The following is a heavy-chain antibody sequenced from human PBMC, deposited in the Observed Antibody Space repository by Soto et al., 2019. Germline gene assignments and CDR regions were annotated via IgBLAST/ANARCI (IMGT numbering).Heavy chain of an antibody. V-gene: IGHV4-30-4*01. CDR3: ARANCGGDCYLNWFDP. D-gene: IGHD2-21*02. CDR2: IYYSGST. J-gene: IGHJ5*02. CDR1: GGSISSGDYY. Sequence: QVQLQESGPGLVKPSQTLSLTCTVSGGSISSGDYYWSWIRQPPGKGLEWIGYIYYSGSTYYNPSLKSRVTISVDTSKNQFSLKLSSVPAADTAVYYCARANCGGDCYLNWFDPWGQGTLVTVSS.